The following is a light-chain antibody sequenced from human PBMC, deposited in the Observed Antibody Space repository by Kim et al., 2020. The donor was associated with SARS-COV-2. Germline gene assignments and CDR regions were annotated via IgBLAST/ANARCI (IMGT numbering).Light chain of an antibody. V-gene: IGKV1-5*03. J-gene: IGKJ2*01. CDR1: QIINTY. Sequence: SASVGDRVTITRRARQIINTYVAWYQQKPGKAPNLLIYQASSLQIGVPSRFSGSGSGAEFTLTISSLQPDDFATYYCQHYIRFPYTFGQGTKLEI. CDR2: QAS. CDR3: QHYIRFPYT.